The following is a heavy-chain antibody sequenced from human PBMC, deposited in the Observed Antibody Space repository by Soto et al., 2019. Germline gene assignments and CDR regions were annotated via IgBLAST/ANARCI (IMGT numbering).Heavy chain of an antibody. D-gene: IGHD6-13*01. J-gene: IGHJ1*01. Sequence: SETLSLTCSVSGGSISGSYWSWIRQSPGKGLEWLGYVYYTGSTNYSPSLRSRVSISVDTSKNEFSLRLSSVTAADTAVYFCARSVAVPGVHIHDWGQGTQVTESS. CDR3: ARSVAVPGVHIHD. CDR2: VYYTGST. V-gene: IGHV4-59*01. CDR1: GGSISGSY.